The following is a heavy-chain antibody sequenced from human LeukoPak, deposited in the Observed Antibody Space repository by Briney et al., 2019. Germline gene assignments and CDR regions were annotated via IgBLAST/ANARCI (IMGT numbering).Heavy chain of an antibody. D-gene: IGHD2-2*01. CDR1: GGTFSSYT. J-gene: IGHJ5*02. CDR3: AGCYCSSTSCYNWFDP. V-gene: IGHV1-69*02. CDR2: IIPILGIA. Sequence: ASVKVSCKASGGTFSSYTISWVRQAPGQGLEWMGRIIPILGIANYAQKFQGRVTITADKPTSTAYMELSSLRSEDTAVYYCAGCYCSSTSCYNWFDPWGQGTLVTVSS.